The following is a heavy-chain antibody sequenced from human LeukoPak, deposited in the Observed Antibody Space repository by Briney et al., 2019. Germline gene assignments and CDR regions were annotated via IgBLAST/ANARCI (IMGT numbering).Heavy chain of an antibody. V-gene: IGHV3-23*01. CDR2: LNGGST. CDR3: ATYWSGASCYSGMAV. D-gene: IGHD2-15*01. Sequence: GGSLRLSCVASGITFSTYATTWVRQAPGRGLEWVSILNGGSTYYADSVKGRFTISRDNSKNTLFLQTNSLRGEDTAVYYCATYWSGASCYSGMAVWGQGTTVTVYS. CDR1: GITFSTYA. J-gene: IGHJ6*02.